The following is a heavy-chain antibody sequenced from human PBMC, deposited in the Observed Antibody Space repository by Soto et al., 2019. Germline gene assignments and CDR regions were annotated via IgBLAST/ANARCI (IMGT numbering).Heavy chain of an antibody. CDR2: IYYIGST. CDR3: ARDQRWQQLGNHYYYYGMDV. V-gene: IGHV4-31*03. CDR1: GGSISSGGYY. D-gene: IGHD6-13*01. J-gene: IGHJ6*02. Sequence: SETLSLTCTVSGGSISSGGYYWSWIRQHPGKGLEWIGYIYYIGSTYYNPSLKSRVTISVDTSKNQFSLKLSSVTAADTAVYYCARDQRWQQLGNHYYYYGMDVWGQGTTVTVAS.